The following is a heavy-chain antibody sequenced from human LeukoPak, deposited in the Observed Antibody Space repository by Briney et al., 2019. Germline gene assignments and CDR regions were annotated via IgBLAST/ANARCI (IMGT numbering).Heavy chain of an antibody. Sequence: PGGSLRLSCAASEFTFSSYGMHWVRQAPGKGLEWMAFIRNDGSNKYYADSVKGRFTIARENSKNTLYLQMNRLRTEDTAVYYCPRVRYIRGPDHFSMHVWGKGPTVPISS. V-gene: IGHV3-30*02. CDR2: IRNDGSNK. CDR1: EFTFSSYG. J-gene: IGHJ6*03. CDR3: PRVRYIRGPDHFSMHV. D-gene: IGHD1-1*01.